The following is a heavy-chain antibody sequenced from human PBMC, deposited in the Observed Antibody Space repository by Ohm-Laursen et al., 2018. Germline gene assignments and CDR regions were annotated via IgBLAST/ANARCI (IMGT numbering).Heavy chain of an antibody. Sequence: SLRLSCAASGFTFSSYAMSWVRQAPGKGLEWVSAISGSGGSTYYADSVKGRFTISRDNAKNTVYLQMSSLRAEDTAVYYCASLGYRSGGNCNIDSWGQGTLVTVSS. J-gene: IGHJ4*02. CDR2: ISGSGGST. V-gene: IGHV3-23*01. CDR1: GFTFSSYA. CDR3: ASLGYRSGGNCNIDS. D-gene: IGHD2-15*01.